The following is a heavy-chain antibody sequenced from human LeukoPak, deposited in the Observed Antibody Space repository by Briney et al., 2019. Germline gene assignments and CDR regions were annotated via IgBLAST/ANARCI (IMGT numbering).Heavy chain of an antibody. V-gene: IGHV4-38-2*02. J-gene: IGHJ5*02. D-gene: IGHD6-13*01. Sequence: SETLSLTCTVSGYSISSGYYWGWIRQPPGKGLEWIGSIYHSGSTYYNPSLKSRVTISVDTSKNQFSLKLSSVTAADTAVYYCARASISGYSSSWYLNWFDPWGQGTLVTVSS. CDR3: ARASISGYSSSWYLNWFDP. CDR2: IYHSGST. CDR1: GYSISSGYY.